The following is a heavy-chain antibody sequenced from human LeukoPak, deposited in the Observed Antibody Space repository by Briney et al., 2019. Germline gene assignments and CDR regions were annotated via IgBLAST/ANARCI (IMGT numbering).Heavy chain of an antibody. V-gene: IGHV3-23*01. J-gene: IGHJ4*02. D-gene: IGHD4-17*01. CDR2: ISGSGGST. CDR3: AKDPRSTTVTYY. CDR1: GFTFSSYA. Sequence: PSGGSLRLSCAASGFTFSSYAMSWVRQAPGKGLEWVSAISGSGGSTYYADSVKGRFTISRDNSKNTLYLQMNSLRAEDTAVYYCAKDPRSTTVTYYWGQGTLVTVSS.